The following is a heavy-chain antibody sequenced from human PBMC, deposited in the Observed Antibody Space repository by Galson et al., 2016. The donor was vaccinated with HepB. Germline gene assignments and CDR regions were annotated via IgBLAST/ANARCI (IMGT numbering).Heavy chain of an antibody. D-gene: IGHD3-22*01. CDR1: GFTFSNYN. V-gene: IGHV3-21*01. Sequence: SLRLSCAASGFTFSNYNMNWVRQAPGKGLEWVSSISSRTIYIYYGDSVKGRFTISRDNAKNSLYLQMNSLRAEDTAVYYCARDRSYQYDRSGYFSLYYFDYWGQGTLVTVSS. CDR2: ISSRTIYI. CDR3: ARDRSYQYDRSGYFSLYYFDY. J-gene: IGHJ4*02.